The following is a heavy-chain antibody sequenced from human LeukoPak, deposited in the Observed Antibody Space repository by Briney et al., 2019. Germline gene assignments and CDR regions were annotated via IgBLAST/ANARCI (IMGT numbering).Heavy chain of an antibody. D-gene: IGHD3-22*01. CDR3: AKRGVVIRVILVGFHKESYFDS. CDR2: ISGSGGST. Sequence: PGGSLRLSCAVSGLTLSNYGMSWVRQAPGKGLEWVAGISGSGGSTNYADSVKGRFTISRDNAKNTLYLQMNSLRAEDTAVYFCAKRGVVIRVILVGFHKESYFDSWGQGARVTVSS. V-gene: IGHV3-23*01. CDR1: GLTLSNYG. J-gene: IGHJ4*02.